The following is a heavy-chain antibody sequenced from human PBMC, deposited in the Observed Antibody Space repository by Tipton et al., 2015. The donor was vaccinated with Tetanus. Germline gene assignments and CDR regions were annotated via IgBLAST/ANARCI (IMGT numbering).Heavy chain of an antibody. Sequence: LRLSCAISGDSVSSNSAAWSWIRQSPSRGLEWLGRTYYRSKWYNDYAVSVKSRITINPDTSKNQFSLQLNSATPEDTAVYYCARDRALGVDYWGQGTLVTVSS. CDR2: TYYRSKWYN. CDR1: GDSVSSNSAA. CDR3: ARDRALGVDY. J-gene: IGHJ4*02. V-gene: IGHV6-1*01.